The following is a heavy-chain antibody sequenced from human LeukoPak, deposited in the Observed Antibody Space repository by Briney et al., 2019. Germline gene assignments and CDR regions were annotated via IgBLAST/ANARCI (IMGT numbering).Heavy chain of an antibody. CDR1: GYTFTGYY. CDR3: ARVPTPRSGYYGWFDP. D-gene: IGHD3-3*01. Sequence: GASVKVSCKASGYTFTGYYMNWVQQAPGQGLEWIGWINPNSGGTNYAQKFQGRVTMTRDTSISTAYMELSRLRSDVTAVYYCARVPTPRSGYYGWFDPWGQGTLVTVSS. V-gene: IGHV1-2*02. J-gene: IGHJ5*02. CDR2: INPNSGGT.